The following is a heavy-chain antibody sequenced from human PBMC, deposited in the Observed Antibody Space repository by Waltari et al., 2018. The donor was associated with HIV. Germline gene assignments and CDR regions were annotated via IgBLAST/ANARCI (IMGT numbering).Heavy chain of an antibody. Sequence: EVQLVESGGGLVQPGGSLRLSCEASGFSFIQYSMHWVRQAPGKGLEWVSYSSSGSSARYYADSLKGRFTSSRDNAKNSLYLQMYSLRPEDTAVYYCARDGDRRDFDYWGQGTLVTVSS. CDR2: SSSGSSAR. J-gene: IGHJ4*02. V-gene: IGHV3-48*01. CDR1: GFSFIQYS. D-gene: IGHD2-21*02. CDR3: ARDGDRRDFDY.